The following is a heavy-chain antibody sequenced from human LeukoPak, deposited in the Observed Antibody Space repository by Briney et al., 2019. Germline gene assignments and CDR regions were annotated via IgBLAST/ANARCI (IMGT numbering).Heavy chain of an antibody. CDR2: IKQDGSEK. D-gene: IGHD1-7*01. Sequence: GGSLRLSCAASGFTCSSYWMSWVRQAPGKGLEWVANIKQDGSEKYYVDSVKGRFTISRDNAKNSLYLQMNSLRAEDTAVYYCARARTGTTHWGQGTLVTVSS. V-gene: IGHV3-7*01. CDR3: ARARTGTTH. J-gene: IGHJ4*02. CDR1: GFTCSSYW.